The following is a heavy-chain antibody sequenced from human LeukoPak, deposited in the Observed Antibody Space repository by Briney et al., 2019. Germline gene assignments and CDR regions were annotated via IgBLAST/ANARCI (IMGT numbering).Heavy chain of an antibody. CDR1: GFMFSTYW. J-gene: IGHJ3*01. CDR2: VSYDGSGE. Sequence: GGSLRLSCAASGFMFSTYWMTWVRQAPGKGLEWVAVVSYDGSGENYADSVNGRFTISRDNSKNTLYLQMNSLRAEDTAVFYCARDGVGTAFDLWGQGTMVTVSS. D-gene: IGHD1-26*01. V-gene: IGHV3-30*03. CDR3: ARDGVGTAFDL.